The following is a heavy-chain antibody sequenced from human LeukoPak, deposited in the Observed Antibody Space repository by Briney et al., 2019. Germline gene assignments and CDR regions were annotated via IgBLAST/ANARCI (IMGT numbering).Heavy chain of an antibody. D-gene: IGHD3-22*01. V-gene: IGHV3-23*01. CDR2: ISGSGGST. CDR1: GFTFSSYA. CDR3: AKRLLGYYYDSSGYHP. Sequence: GGSLRLSCAASGFTFSSYAMSWVRQAPGKGLEWVSAISGSGGSTYYADSVKGRFTISRDNSKNTLYLQMNSLRAEDTAVYYCAKRLLGYYYDSSGYHPWGQGTLVTVSS. J-gene: IGHJ5*02.